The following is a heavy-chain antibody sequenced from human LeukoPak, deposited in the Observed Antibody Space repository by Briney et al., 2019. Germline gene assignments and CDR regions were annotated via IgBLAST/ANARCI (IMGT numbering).Heavy chain of an antibody. D-gene: IGHD3-22*01. CDR3: ARVYYYDSSSDAFDI. J-gene: IGHJ3*02. V-gene: IGHV1-2*02. CDR2: INPNSGGT. Sequence: ASVKVSCKASGYTFTGYYMHWVRQAPGQGLEWMGWINPNSGGTNYAQKFQGRVTTTRDTSISTAYMELSRLRSDDTAVYYCARVYYYDSSSDAFDIWGQGTMVTVSS. CDR1: GYTFTGYY.